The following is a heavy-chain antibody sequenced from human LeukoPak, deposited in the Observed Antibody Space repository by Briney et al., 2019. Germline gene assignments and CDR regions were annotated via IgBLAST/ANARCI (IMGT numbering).Heavy chain of an antibody. V-gene: IGHV1-8*01. CDR3: ARVPFSIFGVVNPHPHWFDP. D-gene: IGHD3-3*01. J-gene: IGHJ5*02. CDR2: MNPNSGNT. CDR1: GYTFTSYV. Sequence: ASVKVSCKASGYTFTSYVINWVRQATGQGLEWMGWMNPNSGNTGYAQKFQGRVTMTRNTSISTAYMELSSLRSEDTAVYYCARVPFSIFGVVNPHPHWFDPWGQGTLVTVSS.